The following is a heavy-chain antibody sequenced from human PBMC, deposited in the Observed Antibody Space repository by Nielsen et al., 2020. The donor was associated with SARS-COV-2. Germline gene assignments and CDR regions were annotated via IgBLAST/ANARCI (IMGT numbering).Heavy chain of an antibody. Sequence: GESLKISCAASGFTFSSYSMNWVRQAPGKGLEWVSSISSSSSYIYYADSVKGRFTISRDNAKNSLYLQMNSLRAEDTAVYYCAREGQGGAIYFDYWGQGTLVTVSS. D-gene: IGHD3-16*01. CDR3: AREGQGGAIYFDY. CDR2: ISSSSSYI. V-gene: IGHV3-21*04. J-gene: IGHJ4*02. CDR1: GFTFSSYS.